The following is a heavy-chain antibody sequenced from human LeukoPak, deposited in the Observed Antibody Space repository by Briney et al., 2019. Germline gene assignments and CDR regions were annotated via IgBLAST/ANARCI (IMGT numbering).Heavy chain of an antibody. V-gene: IGHV4-34*01. Sequence: PSETLSLTCAVYGGSFSGYYWSWIRQPPGKGLEWIGEINHSGSTNYNPSLKSRVTISVGTSKNQFSLKLSSVTAADTAVYYCARGPVRRGAARLRHFDCWGQGTLVTVSS. CDR1: GGSFSGYY. J-gene: IGHJ4*02. CDR3: ARGPVRRGAARLRHFDC. CDR2: INHSGST. D-gene: IGHD6-6*01.